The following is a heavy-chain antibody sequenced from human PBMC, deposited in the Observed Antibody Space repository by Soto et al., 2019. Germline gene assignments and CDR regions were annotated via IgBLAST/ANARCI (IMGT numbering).Heavy chain of an antibody. V-gene: IGHV4-38-2*02. CDR3: ARDPPSRITPGFFDY. D-gene: IGHD5-12*01. J-gene: IGHJ4*02. CDR1: GYSISSGYY. CDR2: IYHSGST. Sequence: SETLSLTCAVSGYSISSGYYWGWIRQPPGKGLEWIGSIYHSGSTYYNPSLKSRVTISVDTSKNQFSLKLSSVTAADTAVYYCARDPPSRITPGFFDYWGQGTLVTVSS.